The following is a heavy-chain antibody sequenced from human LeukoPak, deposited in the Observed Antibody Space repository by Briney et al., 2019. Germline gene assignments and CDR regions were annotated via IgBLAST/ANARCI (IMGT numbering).Heavy chain of an antibody. CDR3: AKDFTWAFDY. D-gene: IGHD2/OR15-2a*01. CDR1: EFSVGSNY. J-gene: IGHJ4*02. CDR2: IYSGGST. Sequence: PGGSLRLSCAASEFSVGSNYMTWVRQAPGKGLEWVSLIYSGGSTYYADSVKGRFTISRDNSKNTLYLQMNSLTAEDTAVYYCAKDFTWAFDYWGQGTLVTVSS. V-gene: IGHV3-66*01.